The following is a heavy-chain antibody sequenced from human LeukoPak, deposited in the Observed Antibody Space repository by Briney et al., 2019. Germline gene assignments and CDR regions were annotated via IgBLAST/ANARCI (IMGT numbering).Heavy chain of an antibody. D-gene: IGHD5-24*01. CDR3: ARDGYNREFDY. CDR2: INPSGGST. J-gene: IGHJ4*02. Sequence: ASVKVSCKASGYTFTSYYMHWVRQAPGQGLEWKGIINPSGGSTSYAHKFQGRVTMTRDTSTSTVYMELSSLRSEDTAVYYCARDGYNREFDYWGQGTLVTVSS. CDR1: GYTFTSYY. V-gene: IGHV1-46*01.